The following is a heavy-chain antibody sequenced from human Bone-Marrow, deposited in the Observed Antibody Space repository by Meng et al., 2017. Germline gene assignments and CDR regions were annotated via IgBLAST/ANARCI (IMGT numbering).Heavy chain of an antibody. CDR2: IYHSGST. CDR3: ARVRVEYWYFDL. V-gene: IGHV4-4*02. Sequence: QAHLEESGPGLVKPSGTWSLTGAVSGGSISSSNWWSWVRQPPGKGLEWIGEIYHSGSTNYNPSLKSRVTISVDKSKNQFSLKLSSVTAADTAVYYCARVRVEYWYFDLWGRGTLVTVSS. J-gene: IGHJ2*01. CDR1: GGSISSSNW.